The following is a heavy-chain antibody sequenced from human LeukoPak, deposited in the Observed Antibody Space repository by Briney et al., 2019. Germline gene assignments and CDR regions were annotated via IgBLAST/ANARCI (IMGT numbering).Heavy chain of an antibody. CDR2: VYYGGST. CDR1: GGSISSSSYY. CDR3: ARDRGYSYGYFGY. J-gene: IGHJ4*02. V-gene: IGHV4-39*07. Sequence: SETLSLTCTVSGGSISSSSYYWGWIRQPPGKGLEWIGTVYYGGSTYYNPSLKSRVTISVDTSKNQFSLKLSSVTAADTAVYYCARDRGYSYGYFGYWGQGTLVTVSS. D-gene: IGHD5-18*01.